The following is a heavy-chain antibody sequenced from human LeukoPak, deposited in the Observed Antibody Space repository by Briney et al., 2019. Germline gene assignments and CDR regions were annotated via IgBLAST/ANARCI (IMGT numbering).Heavy chain of an antibody. J-gene: IGHJ4*02. CDR3: ASDPGAYSSSWYGY. D-gene: IGHD6-13*01. V-gene: IGHV3-7*01. CDR2: IKQDGSEK. CDR1: GFTFSSYW. Sequence: GGSLRLSCAASGFTFSSYWMSWVRQAPGKGLEWVANIKQDGSEKYYVDSVKGRFTISRDNAKNSLYLQMNSLRAEDTAVYYCASDPGAYSSSWYGYWGQGTLVTVSS.